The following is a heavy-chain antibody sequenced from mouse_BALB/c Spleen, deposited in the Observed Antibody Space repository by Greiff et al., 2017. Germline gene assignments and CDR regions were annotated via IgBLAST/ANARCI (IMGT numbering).Heavy chain of an antibody. Sequence: VQLQQSGPELVKPGASVRISCKASGYTFTSYYIHWVKQRPGQGLEWIGWIYPGNVNTKYNEKFKGKATLTADKSSSTAYMQLSSLTSEDSAVYFCARSLWFFYAMDYWGQGTSVTVSS. J-gene: IGHJ4*01. CDR1: GYTFTSYY. CDR3: ARSLWFFYAMDY. D-gene: IGHD2-2*01. CDR2: IYPGNVNT. V-gene: IGHV1S56*01.